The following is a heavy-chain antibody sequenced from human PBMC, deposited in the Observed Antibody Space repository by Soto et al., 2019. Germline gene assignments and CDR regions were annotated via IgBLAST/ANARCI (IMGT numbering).Heavy chain of an antibody. V-gene: IGHV4-31*03. D-gene: IGHD2-2*01. CDR2: IYYSGST. J-gene: IGHJ4*02. CDR1: GGSISSGGYY. CDR3: ARGPLSDIVVVPAAFDY. Sequence: SETLSLTCTVSGGSISSGGYYWSWIRQHPGKGLEWIGYIYYSGSTYYNPSLKSRVTISVDTSKNQFSLKLSSVTAADTAVYYCARGPLSDIVVVPAAFDYWGQGTLVTV.